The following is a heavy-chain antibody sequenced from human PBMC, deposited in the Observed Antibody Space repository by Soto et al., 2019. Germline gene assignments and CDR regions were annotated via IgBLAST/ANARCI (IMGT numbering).Heavy chain of an antibody. V-gene: IGHV1-18*01. CDR1: GYAFSFG. CDR3: ATYYFGSGSYYRFDN. D-gene: IGHD3-10*01. Sequence: VQSGGEVKKPGASVRVSCKASGYAFSFGFSWVRQAPGQGLEWMGWISASDGNTNSAQKFRGRISLTTDTSTNTAYLDLLSLTSDDTAVYFCATYYFGSGSYYRFDNWGQGTLVTVSS. J-gene: IGHJ4*02. CDR2: ISASDGNT.